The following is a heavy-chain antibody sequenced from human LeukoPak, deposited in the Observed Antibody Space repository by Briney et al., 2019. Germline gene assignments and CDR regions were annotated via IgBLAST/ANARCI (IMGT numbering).Heavy chain of an antibody. J-gene: IGHJ4*02. CDR2: IYHSGNT. CDR1: GYSISTSYY. Sequence: SETLSLTCTVSGYSISTSYYWGWIRQPPGKGLEWIGSIYHSGNTYYNPSLKSRVTISVDTSKDQFSLKLNSVTAADTAVYYCARAGYGDSDFDYWGQGTLVTVSS. D-gene: IGHD4-17*01. CDR3: ARAGYGDSDFDY. V-gene: IGHV4-38-2*02.